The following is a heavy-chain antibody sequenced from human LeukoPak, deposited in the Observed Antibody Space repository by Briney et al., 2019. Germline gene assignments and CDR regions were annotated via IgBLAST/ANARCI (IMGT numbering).Heavy chain of an antibody. CDR2: IRSKAYGGTT. Sequence: GGSLRLSCAASGFTFSSYSMNWVRQAPGKGLEWVGFIRSKAYGGTTEYAASVKGRFTISRDDSKSIAYLQMNSLKTEDTAVYYCTRDSSSWYAIRFDYWGQGTLVTVSS. CDR1: GFTFSSYS. V-gene: IGHV3-49*04. CDR3: TRDSSSWYAIRFDY. J-gene: IGHJ4*02. D-gene: IGHD6-13*01.